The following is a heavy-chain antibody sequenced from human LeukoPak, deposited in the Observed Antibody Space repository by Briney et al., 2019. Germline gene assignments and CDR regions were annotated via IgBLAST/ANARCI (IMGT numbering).Heavy chain of an antibody. CDR2: ISYDGSNK. CDR1: GFTFSSYG. Sequence: PGRSLRLSCAASGFTFSSYGMHWVRQAPGKGLEWVAVISYDGSNKYYADSVKGRSTISRDNSKNTLYLQMNSLRAEDTAVYNCAKNPYYYYYGMDVWGQGTTVTVSS. V-gene: IGHV3-30*18. CDR3: AKNPYYYYYGMDV. J-gene: IGHJ6*02.